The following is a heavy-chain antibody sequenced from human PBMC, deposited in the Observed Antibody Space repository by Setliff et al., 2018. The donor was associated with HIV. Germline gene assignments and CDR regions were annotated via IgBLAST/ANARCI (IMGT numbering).Heavy chain of an antibody. CDR3: APGEGVASTYYHD. Sequence: SETLSLTCTVSDDSVSTFYWNWIRQPPGKGLEWIGFIHHTGSTVSNPSLKSRATILMDLSRNQLSLHLASVTTADTAVYFCAPGEGVASTYYHDWGQGTQVTVS. CDR1: DDSVSTFY. J-gene: IGHJ4*01. V-gene: IGHV4-59*02. D-gene: IGHD3-3*01. CDR2: IHHTGST.